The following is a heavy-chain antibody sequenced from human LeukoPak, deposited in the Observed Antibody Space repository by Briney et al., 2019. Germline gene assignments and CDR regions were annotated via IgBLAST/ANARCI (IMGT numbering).Heavy chain of an antibody. CDR1: GYTFTSYD. D-gene: IGHD3/OR15-3a*01. CDR3: ARGGSFGLKANLDS. J-gene: IGHJ4*02. Sequence: ASVKVSCKASGYTFTSYDINWVRQATGQGLEWMGWMSPYGGNTRYAQKFQARITMTRNTSASTAYMELSSLTSEDTAVYYCARGGSFGLKANLDSWGQGTLVTVSS. CDR2: MSPYGGNT. V-gene: IGHV1-8*01.